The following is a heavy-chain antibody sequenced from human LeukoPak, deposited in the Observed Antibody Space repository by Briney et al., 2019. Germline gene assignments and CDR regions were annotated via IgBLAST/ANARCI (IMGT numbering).Heavy chain of an antibody. CDR2: ISGSGGST. V-gene: IGHV3-23*01. Sequence: QSGGSLRLSCAASGFTFSSFAMTWVRQAPGKGLEWVSSISGSGGSTYYADSVQGRFTISRDNSKNTLYLQMNSLRAEDTAVYYCAKYLGSGTSFDDWGQGTLVTVSS. CDR3: AKYLGSGTSFDD. D-gene: IGHD3-10*01. CDR1: GFTFSSFA. J-gene: IGHJ4*02.